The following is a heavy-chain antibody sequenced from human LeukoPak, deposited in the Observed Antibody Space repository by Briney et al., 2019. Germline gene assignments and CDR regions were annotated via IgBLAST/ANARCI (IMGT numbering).Heavy chain of an antibody. V-gene: IGHV1-2*02. CDR2: INPNSGDT. J-gene: IGHJ4*02. CDR3: ARQRRGVTVAGTSFDF. D-gene: IGHD6-19*01. Sequence: ASVKVSCKPSGYTFTGYYIQWVRRAPGQGPEWMGWINPNSGDTDYAQTFQGRVTMTRDTSINTIYMELTSLTSDDTAVYYCARQRRGVTVAGTSFDFWGRGTLIIVSS. CDR1: GYTFTGYY.